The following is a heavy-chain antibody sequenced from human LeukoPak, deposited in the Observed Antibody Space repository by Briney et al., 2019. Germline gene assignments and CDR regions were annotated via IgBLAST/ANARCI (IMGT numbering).Heavy chain of an antibody. V-gene: IGHV1-69*13. CDR1: GGTFSSYA. CDR2: IIPIFGTA. D-gene: IGHD6-19*01. J-gene: IGHJ4*02. Sequence: SVKVSCKASGGTFSSYAISWVRQAPGQGLEWMGGIIPIFGTANYAQKFQGRVTITADESTSTAYMELSSLRSEDTAVYYCARDESPLGRWLVHGVYWGQGTLVTVSS. CDR3: ARDESPLGRWLVHGVY.